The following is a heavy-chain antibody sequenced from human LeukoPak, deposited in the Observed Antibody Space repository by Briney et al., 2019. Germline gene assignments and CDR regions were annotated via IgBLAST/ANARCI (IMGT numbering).Heavy chain of an antibody. J-gene: IGHJ4*02. CDR2: INPNSGGT. D-gene: IGHD3-10*01. Sequence: GASVKVSCKASGYTFTGYYMHWVRQAPGQGLAWMGWINPNSGGTNYAQKFQGRVTMTRDTSISTAYMELSRLRSDDTAVYYCATLGLPRGVISHYFDYWGQGTLVTVSS. CDR3: ATLGLPRGVISHYFDY. V-gene: IGHV1-2*02. CDR1: GYTFTGYY.